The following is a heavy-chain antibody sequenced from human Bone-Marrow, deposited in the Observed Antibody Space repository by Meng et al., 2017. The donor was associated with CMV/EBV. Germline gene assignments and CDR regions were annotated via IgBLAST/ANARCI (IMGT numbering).Heavy chain of an antibody. V-gene: IGHV3-30*19. D-gene: IGHD3-22*01. CDR3: ASFAYDSENDYYYGMDV. J-gene: IGHJ6*02. Sequence: GASLKISWAASGFTCSSYGMHWVRQAPGKGLEWVAVISYDGSNTYYADSVKGRFTISRDNSKNTLYLQVNSLRAEDTAVYFRASFAYDSENDYYYGMDVWGRGTAVTVSS. CDR2: ISYDGSNT. CDR1: GFTCSSYG.